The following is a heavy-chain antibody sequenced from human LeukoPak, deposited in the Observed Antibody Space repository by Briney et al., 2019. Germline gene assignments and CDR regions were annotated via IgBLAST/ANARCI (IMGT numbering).Heavy chain of an antibody. CDR2: IYYSGST. V-gene: IGHV4-59*08. CDR1: GGSLSSYY. CDR3: ARQSQGYCSSTNCHSWFDP. J-gene: IGHJ5*02. D-gene: IGHD2-2*01. Sequence: SETVSLTCTVSGGSLSSYYWNWIRQPPGKGLEWIGYIYYSGSTNYNPSLRGRVTVSLDTSKNQFSLKLSSVTAADTAVYYCARQSQGYCSSTNCHSWFDPWGQGTPVSVSS.